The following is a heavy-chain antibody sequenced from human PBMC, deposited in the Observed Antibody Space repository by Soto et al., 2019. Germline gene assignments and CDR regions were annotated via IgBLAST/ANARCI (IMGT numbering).Heavy chain of an antibody. V-gene: IGHV1-18*01. CDR3: ARDEYVAVAGHP. D-gene: IGHD6-19*01. CDR2: ISAYNGNT. J-gene: IGHJ5*02. CDR1: GYTFTSYC. Sequence: ASVKVSCKASGYTFTSYCISWVRQAPGQGLEWMGWISAYNGNTNYAQKLQGRVTMTTDTSTSTAYMELRSLRSDDTAVYYCARDEYVAVAGHPWGQGTLVTVSS.